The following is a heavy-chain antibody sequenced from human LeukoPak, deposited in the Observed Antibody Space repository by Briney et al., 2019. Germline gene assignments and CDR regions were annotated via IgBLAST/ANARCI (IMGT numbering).Heavy chain of an antibody. CDR1: GGSISSYY. CDR2: IYTSGST. V-gene: IGHV4-4*07. D-gene: IGHD2-2*01. J-gene: IGHJ6*02. CDR3: ARDCSSAGCYSPSLDV. Sequence: SETLSLTCTVSGGSISSYYWYWIRQPAGMGLEWIGRIYTSGSTNYTPSLKSRVTMSVDTSKKQFSLRLSSVIAADTAVYYCARDCSSAGCYSPSLDVWGQGTTATVSS.